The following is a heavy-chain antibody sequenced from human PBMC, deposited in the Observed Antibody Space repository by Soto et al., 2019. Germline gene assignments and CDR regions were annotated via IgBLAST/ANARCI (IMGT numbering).Heavy chain of an antibody. D-gene: IGHD3-22*01. CDR3: ARAPSYYYDSSGYYYPYYFDY. Sequence: SETLSLTCAVYGGSFSGYYWSWIRQPPGKGLEWIGEINHSGSTNYNPSLKSRVTISVDTSKNQFSLKLSSVTAADTAVYYCARAPSYYYDSSGYYYPYYFDYWGQGTLVTSPQ. CDR1: GGSFSGYY. CDR2: INHSGST. V-gene: IGHV4-34*01. J-gene: IGHJ4*02.